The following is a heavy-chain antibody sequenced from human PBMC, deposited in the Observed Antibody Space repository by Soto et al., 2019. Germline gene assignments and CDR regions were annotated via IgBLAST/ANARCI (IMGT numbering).Heavy chain of an antibody. V-gene: IGHV1-18*01. CDR2: ISPKSGSI. J-gene: IGHJ6*02. CDR3: FKDRDSNSWPSRDV. CDR1: GYTFTRNG. D-gene: IGHD3-22*01. Sequence: RASVKVSCKTSGYTFTRNGISWVRQAPGQGLEWMGWISPKSGSIKYAQKFQGRVIMTTDTSTSTAYMELRSLRSDDTAVYYCFKDRDSNSWPSRDVWGPGTTVTVSS.